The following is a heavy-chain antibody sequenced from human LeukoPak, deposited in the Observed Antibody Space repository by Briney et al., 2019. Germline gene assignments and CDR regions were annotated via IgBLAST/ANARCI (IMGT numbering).Heavy chain of an antibody. CDR1: GGSISSYY. D-gene: IGHD3-10*01. CDR3: ARERYGSGSPPDY. J-gene: IGHJ4*02. Sequence: SETLSLTCTVSGGSISSYYWSWIRQPPGKGLEWIGYIYYSGSTNYNPSLKSRVTISVDTSKNQFSLKLSSVTAADTAVYYCARERYGSGSPPDYWGQGTLVTVSS. CDR2: IYYSGST. V-gene: IGHV4-59*01.